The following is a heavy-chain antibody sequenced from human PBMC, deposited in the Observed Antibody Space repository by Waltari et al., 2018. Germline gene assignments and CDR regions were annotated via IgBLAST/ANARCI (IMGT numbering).Heavy chain of an antibody. D-gene: IGHD4-17*01. V-gene: IGHV4-39*01. Sequence: QLQLQESGPGLVKPSETLSLTCTVSGASVSSSSYYWGWIRQPPGKGLGWIGNIYYTGSTYYSPSLRGRCTISVDTSKNQFSLKLSSVTAADTAVYYCARRTSTVTRGYYYYYMDVWGEGTTVTVSS. CDR3: ARRTSTVTRGYYYYYMDV. J-gene: IGHJ6*03. CDR2: IYYTGST. CDR1: GASVSSSSYY.